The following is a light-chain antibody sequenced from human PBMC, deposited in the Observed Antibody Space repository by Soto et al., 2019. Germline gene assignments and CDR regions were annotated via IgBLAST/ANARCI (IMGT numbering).Light chain of an antibody. CDR3: SSYTSINTVL. CDR2: DVS. Sequence: QSALTQPASVSGSPGQSITISCTGTSSDFGTYNSVYWYQQHPGKAPKLMIYDVSYRPSGVSNRFSGSKSGNTASLTISGLQPEDEADYYCSSYTSINTVLFGGGTKLTVL. J-gene: IGLJ2*01. CDR1: SSDFGTYNS. V-gene: IGLV2-14*03.